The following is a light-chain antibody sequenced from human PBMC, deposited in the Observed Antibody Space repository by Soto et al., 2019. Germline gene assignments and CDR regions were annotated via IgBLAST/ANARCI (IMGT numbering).Light chain of an antibody. CDR3: QQYNDWPLT. Sequence: EIVMTQSPATLSVSPGERATLSCRASQSVSSHLAWYQQKPDQPPRLLIYGASTRATAIPARFTGSGSGAEFALTIGSLQSEDFAVYYCQQYNDWPLTFGGGTKVEIK. CDR2: GAS. V-gene: IGKV3-15*01. CDR1: QSVSSH. J-gene: IGKJ4*01.